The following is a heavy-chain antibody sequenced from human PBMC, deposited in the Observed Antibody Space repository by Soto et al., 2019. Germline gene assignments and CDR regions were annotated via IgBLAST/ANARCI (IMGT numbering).Heavy chain of an antibody. CDR1: GYSFSNYW. CDR2: IYPGDSDT. J-gene: IGHJ5*01. D-gene: IGHD2-2*01. CDR3: ARRGCSSTTCYAWWFDS. Sequence: EVQLVQSGAEVKKSGESLKISCKGSGYSFSNYWIGWVRQMPGKGLAWMGIIYPGDSDTRYNPSFQGQVTISVDKSISTAYLQWSSLKASDTGMYYCARRGCSSTTCYAWWFDSWGQGTLVTVSS. V-gene: IGHV5-51*01.